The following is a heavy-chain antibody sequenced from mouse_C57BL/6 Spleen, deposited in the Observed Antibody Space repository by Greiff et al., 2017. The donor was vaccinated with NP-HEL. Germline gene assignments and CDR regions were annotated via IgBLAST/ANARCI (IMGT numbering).Heavy chain of an antibody. CDR1: GFNIKDYY. CDR2: IDPEDGDT. D-gene: IGHD2-5*01. J-gene: IGHJ2*01. V-gene: IGHV14-1*01. Sequence: VQLKQSGAELVRPGASVKLSCTASGFNIKDYYMHWVKQRPEQGLEWIGRIDPEDGDTEYAPKFQGKATMTADTSSNTAYLQLSSLTSEDTAVYYCTTYYSNYVYFDYWGQGTTLTVSS. CDR3: TTYYSNYVYFDY.